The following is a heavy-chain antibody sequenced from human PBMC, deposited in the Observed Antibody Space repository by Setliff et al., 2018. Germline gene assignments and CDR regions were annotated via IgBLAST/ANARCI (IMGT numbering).Heavy chain of an antibody. CDR2: INENDRKT. J-gene: IGHJ4*02. CDR3: ARQYLAGG. V-gene: IGHV3-23*01. D-gene: IGHD3-10*01. Sequence: PGGSLRLSCAASGFTFSKYAMTWVRQVPGRGLEWVSSINENDRKTHYADSVQGRFTISRDDSKNTLFLQMNGLRAEDTAVYYCARQYLAGGWGQGTLVTVSS. CDR1: GFTFSKYA.